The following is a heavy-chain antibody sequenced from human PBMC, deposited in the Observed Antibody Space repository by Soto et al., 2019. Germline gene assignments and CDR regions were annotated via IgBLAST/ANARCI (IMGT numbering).Heavy chain of an antibody. D-gene: IGHD3-3*01. J-gene: IGHJ4*02. Sequence: PSETRSLTCRVSDGSMNSDSSYWGWIRQPPGKGLEWIGVINHSGSTYHNLSLKGRVTMSVDASRNQFSLKLTSMTAADTAVYYCARGGQDFWSGPFDYWGQGALVTVSS. CDR2: INHSGST. CDR1: DGSMNSDSSY. V-gene: IGHV4-39*01. CDR3: ARGGQDFWSGPFDY.